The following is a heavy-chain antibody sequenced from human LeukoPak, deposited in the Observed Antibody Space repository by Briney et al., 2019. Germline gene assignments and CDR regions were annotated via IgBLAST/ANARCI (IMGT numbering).Heavy chain of an antibody. V-gene: IGHV4-59*08. CDR3: ARQRRYYYDSSGSTYNWFDP. CDR1: GGSISSYY. J-gene: IGHJ5*02. D-gene: IGHD3-22*01. Sequence: SETLSLTCTVPGGSISSYYWSWIRQPPGKGLEWIGYIYYSGSTNYNPSLKSRVTISVDTSKNQFSLKLSSVTAADTAVYYCARQRRYYYDSSGSTYNWFDPWGQGTLVTVSS. CDR2: IYYSGST.